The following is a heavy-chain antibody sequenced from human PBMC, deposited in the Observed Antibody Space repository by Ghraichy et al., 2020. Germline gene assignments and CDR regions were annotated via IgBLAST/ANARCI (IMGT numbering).Heavy chain of an antibody. CDR2: IYTGGKT. V-gene: IGHV3-66*01. Sequence: LTCAASGFTVTTNYMSWVRLAPGKGLEWVSLIYTGGKTYYTDSVKGRFTISRDNSKSTVYLQMNSLRAEDTAVYYCAIGTSWSSYYFDYWGQGTLVTVSS. CDR3: AIGTSWSSYYFDY. J-gene: IGHJ4*02. CDR1: GFTVTTNY. D-gene: IGHD6-13*01.